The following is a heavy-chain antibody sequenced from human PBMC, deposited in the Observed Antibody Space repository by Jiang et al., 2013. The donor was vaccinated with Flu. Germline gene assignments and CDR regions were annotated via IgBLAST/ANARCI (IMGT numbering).Heavy chain of an antibody. D-gene: IGHD3-22*01. Sequence: VKKPGSSVKVSCKASGGTFSSYAISWVRQAPGQGLEWMGGIIPIFGTANYAQKFQGRVTITADKSTSTAYMELSSLRSEDTAVYYCAIRYYYDSSGYYYDAPPHDAFDIWGQGTMVTVSS. CDR3: AIRYYYDSSGYYYDAPPHDAFDI. V-gene: IGHV1-69*06. CDR2: IIPIFGTA. CDR1: GGTFSSYA. J-gene: IGHJ3*02.